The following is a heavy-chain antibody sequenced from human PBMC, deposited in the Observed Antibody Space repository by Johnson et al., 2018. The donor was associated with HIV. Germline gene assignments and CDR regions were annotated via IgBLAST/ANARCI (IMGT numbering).Heavy chain of an antibody. J-gene: IGHJ3*02. CDR1: GFTFSSYG. CDR2: IRYDGSNK. Sequence: QVQLVESGGGLVQPGGSLRLSCAASGFTFSSYGMHWVRQAPGKGLEWVAFIRYDGSNKYYADSVKGRFTISRDNAKNSLYLQMNSLRAEDTALYYCAKDIGGDPNDAFDIWGQGTMVTVSS. CDR3: AKDIGGDPNDAFDI. D-gene: IGHD2-21*02. V-gene: IGHV3-30*02.